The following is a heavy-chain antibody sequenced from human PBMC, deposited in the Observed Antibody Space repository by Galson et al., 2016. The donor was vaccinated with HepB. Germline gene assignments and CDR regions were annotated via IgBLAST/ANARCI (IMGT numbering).Heavy chain of an antibody. D-gene: IGHD2/OR15-2a*01. Sequence: TLSLTCTVSGGSISSGGYYWSWIRQHPGKGLEWIGYIYYSGSTYYNPSLKSRVTISVDTSMNQFSLKLSSVTAADTAVYYCARWIVLTVIDDYYYYGMGVWGQGTTVTVSS. V-gene: IGHV4-31*03. CDR1: GGSISSGGYY. CDR3: ARWIVLTVIDDYYYYGMGV. CDR2: IYYSGST. J-gene: IGHJ6*02.